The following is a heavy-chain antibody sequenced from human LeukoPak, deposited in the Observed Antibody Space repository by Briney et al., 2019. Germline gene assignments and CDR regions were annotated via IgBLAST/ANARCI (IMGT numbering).Heavy chain of an antibody. V-gene: IGHV4-59*01. CDR1: GVSISSYY. Sequence: SETLSLTCTVSGVSISSYYLSWIRQPPGKGLEWIGYIYYTGSTDYNPSLKSRVAISVDTSKNQFSLKLSSVTAADTAVYYCARGSKAAPGTFDYWGQGTLVTVSS. CDR3: ARGSKAAPGTFDY. D-gene: IGHD6-13*01. CDR2: IYYTGST. J-gene: IGHJ4*02.